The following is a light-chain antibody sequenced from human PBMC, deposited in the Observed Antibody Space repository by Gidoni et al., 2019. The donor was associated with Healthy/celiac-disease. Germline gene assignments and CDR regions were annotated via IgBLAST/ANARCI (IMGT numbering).Light chain of an antibody. Sequence: EIVLTQSPATLSLSPGERATLSCRASQRVSSDLAWYQQNPGQAPRLLIYDASTRATGIPARFSGSGSGTAFTLTIRSLEPEDFAVYYCQQRSNWPTFGQGTQLEIK. J-gene: IGKJ2*01. CDR2: DAS. V-gene: IGKV3-11*01. CDR3: QQRSNWPT. CDR1: QRVSSD.